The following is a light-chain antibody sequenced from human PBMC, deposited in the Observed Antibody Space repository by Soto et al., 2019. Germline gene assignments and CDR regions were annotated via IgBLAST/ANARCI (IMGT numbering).Light chain of an antibody. CDR2: RND. J-gene: IGLJ2*01. CDR3: ASWDDSLSGVV. V-gene: IGLV1-47*01. CDR1: SSNIGGRNY. Sequence: QSVLTQPPSASGTPGQRVTISCSGSSSNIGGRNYVFWYQQLPRTAPKLLIYRNDQRPSGVPDRFSASKSGTSASLAISGLRSEDEGDYYCASWDDSLSGVVFGGGTKVTVL.